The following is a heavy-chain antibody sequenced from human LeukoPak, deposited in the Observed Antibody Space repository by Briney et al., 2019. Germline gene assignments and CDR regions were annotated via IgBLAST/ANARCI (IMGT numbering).Heavy chain of an antibody. CDR3: ARGRIAAAVFDY. D-gene: IGHD6-13*01. Sequence: GGSLRLSCAASGFTFSSYSMNWVRQAPGKGLEWVSSISSSSSYIYYADPVKGRFTISRDNAKNSLYLQMNSLRAEDTAVYYCARGRIAAAVFDYWGQGTLVTVSS. CDR2: ISSSSSYI. J-gene: IGHJ4*02. CDR1: GFTFSSYS. V-gene: IGHV3-21*01.